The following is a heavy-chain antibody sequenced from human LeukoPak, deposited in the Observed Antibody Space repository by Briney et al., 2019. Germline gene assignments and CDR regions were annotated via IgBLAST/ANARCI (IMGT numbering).Heavy chain of an antibody. V-gene: IGHV4-31*03. J-gene: IGHJ6*04. Sequence: SETLSLTCTVSGGSINSAGYYWAWHRQHPGMGLEWIGYIYYSGNTYYNPSLNNRLTISVDMSKIQFSLKLSSVTAADTAVFYCARGYSGSPYYFSMDVWGKGTTVTVSS. CDR1: GGSINSAGYY. D-gene: IGHD5-12*01. CDR3: ARGYSGSPYYFSMDV. CDR2: IYYSGNT.